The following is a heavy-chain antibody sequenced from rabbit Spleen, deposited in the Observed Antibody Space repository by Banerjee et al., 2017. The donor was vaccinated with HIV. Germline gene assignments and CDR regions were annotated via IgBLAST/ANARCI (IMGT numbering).Heavy chain of an antibody. CDR1: GFSFSNKAV. V-gene: IGHV1S45*01. J-gene: IGHJ4*01. CDR2: IYTGSSGST. Sequence: QEQLVESGGGLVKPEGSLKLSCTASGFSFSNKAVMCWVRQAPGKGLEWIACIYTGSSGSTYYANWAKGRFTISKTSSTTVTLQMTSLTPADTATYFCARETSSGWGIVSFYFSLWGPGTLVTVS. D-gene: IGHD4-1*01. CDR3: ARETSSGWGIVSFYFSL.